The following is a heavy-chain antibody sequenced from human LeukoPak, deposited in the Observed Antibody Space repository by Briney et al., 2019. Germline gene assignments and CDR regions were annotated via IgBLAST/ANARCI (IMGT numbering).Heavy chain of an antibody. CDR2: INPSGGST. CDR1: GYTFTSYY. CDR3: ARGPITMVRGPIYYYMDV. V-gene: IGHV1-46*03. Sequence: ASVKVSCKASGYTFTSYYMHWVRQAPGQGLEWMGIINPSGGSTSYAQKFQGRVTMTRDTSTSTVYMELSSLRSEDTAVHYCARGPITMVRGPIYYYMDVWGKGATVTVSS. J-gene: IGHJ6*03. D-gene: IGHD3-10*01.